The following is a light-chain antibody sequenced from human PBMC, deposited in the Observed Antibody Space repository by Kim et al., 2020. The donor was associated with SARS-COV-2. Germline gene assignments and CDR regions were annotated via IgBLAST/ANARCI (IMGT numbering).Light chain of an antibody. Sequence: QSVLTQPPSVSGAPGQRVTISCTGSSSNIGAGYDVHWYQQFPGTAPNLLIYGNNNRPSGVPDRFSGSKSGTSASLAITGLQPEDEAEYHCQSYDSSLSGSVFGGGTQLTVL. J-gene: IGLJ2*01. CDR1: SSNIGAGYD. CDR2: GNN. V-gene: IGLV1-40*01. CDR3: QSYDSSLSGSV.